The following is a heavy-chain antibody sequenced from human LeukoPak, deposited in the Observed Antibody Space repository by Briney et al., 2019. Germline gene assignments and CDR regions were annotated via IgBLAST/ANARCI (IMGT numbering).Heavy chain of an antibody. Sequence: ASVKVSCKASGGTFSSYAISWVRQAPGQGLEWMGRIIPIRGIANYAQKLQGRVTITADKSTSTAYMELSRLRSENTAVYYCAKGDIVVVPAAQQNYYYYGMDVWGQETTVTVSS. V-gene: IGHV1-69*04. CDR1: GGTFSSYA. CDR3: AKGDIVVVPAAQQNYYYYGMDV. J-gene: IGHJ6*02. D-gene: IGHD2-2*01. CDR2: IIPIRGIA.